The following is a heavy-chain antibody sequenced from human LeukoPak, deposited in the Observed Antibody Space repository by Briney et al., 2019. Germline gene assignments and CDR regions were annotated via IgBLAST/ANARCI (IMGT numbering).Heavy chain of an antibody. CDR1: GGSFSGYY. J-gene: IGHJ4*02. CDR3: ARGRRSYNWNYFGY. D-gene: IGHD1-20*01. V-gene: IGHV4-34*01. CDR2: TNHSGST. Sequence: SETLSLTCAVYGGSFSGYYWSWIRQPPGKGLEWIGETNHSGSTNYNPSLKSRVTISVDMSKNQFSLRLSSVTAADTAVYYCARGRRSYNWNYFGYWGQGTLVTVSS.